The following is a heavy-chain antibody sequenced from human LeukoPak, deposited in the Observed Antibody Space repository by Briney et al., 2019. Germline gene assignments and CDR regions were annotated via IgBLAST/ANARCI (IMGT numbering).Heavy chain of an antibody. CDR2: ISGSGGST. J-gene: IGHJ4*02. D-gene: IGHD3-3*01. Sequence: GGSLRLSCAASGFTFSSYAMSWVRQAPGKGLEWVSAISGSGGSTYYADSVKGRFTISRDNSKNTLYLQMNSLRAEDTAVYYCAKGPHYDCWSGYLDYWGQGTLVTVSS. CDR1: GFTFSSYA. V-gene: IGHV3-23*01. CDR3: AKGPHYDCWSGYLDY.